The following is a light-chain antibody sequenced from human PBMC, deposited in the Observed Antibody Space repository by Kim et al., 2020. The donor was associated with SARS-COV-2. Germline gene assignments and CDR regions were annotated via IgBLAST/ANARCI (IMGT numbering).Light chain of an antibody. CDR3: SSYVRGSLYV. CDR1: SSDVGGYNY. Sequence: LSITISCTGTSSDVGGYNYDSWYQHHPGKAPHLMIHDVSKRPSGVSHRFSGSKSGNTASLTISGLQAEDEADYYCSSYVRGSLYVFGTGTKVTVL. J-gene: IGLJ1*01. CDR2: DVS. V-gene: IGLV2-14*03.